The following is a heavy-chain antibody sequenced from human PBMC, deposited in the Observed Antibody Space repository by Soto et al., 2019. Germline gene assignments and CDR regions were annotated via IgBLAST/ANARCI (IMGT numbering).Heavy chain of an antibody. V-gene: IGHV1-18*01. Sequence: RASAKVSCKASGYTFTSYGISWVRQAPGQGLEWMGGISAYYGNANYAQKFQGRVTITADESTSTAYMELSSLRSEDTAVYYCVRDTGYYTPRIVFWGPGIRVTVFS. D-gene: IGHD3-3*01. CDR1: GYTFTSYG. CDR2: ISAYYGNA. CDR3: VRDTGYYTPRIVF. J-gene: IGHJ4*02.